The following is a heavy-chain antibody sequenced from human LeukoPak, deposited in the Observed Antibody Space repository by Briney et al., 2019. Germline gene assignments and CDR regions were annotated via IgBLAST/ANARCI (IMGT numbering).Heavy chain of an antibody. V-gene: IGHV3-23*01. CDR3: AKDPPFEYSSSWEGGVYWYFDL. CDR2: ISGSGGST. D-gene: IGHD6-13*01. J-gene: IGHJ2*01. CDR1: GFTFSSYA. Sequence: GGSLRLSCAASGFTFSSYAMSWVRQAPGKGLEWVSAISGSGGSTYYADSVKGRFTISRDNSKNTLYLQMNSLRAEDTAVYYCAKDPPFEYSSSWEGGVYWYFDLWGRGTLVTVSS.